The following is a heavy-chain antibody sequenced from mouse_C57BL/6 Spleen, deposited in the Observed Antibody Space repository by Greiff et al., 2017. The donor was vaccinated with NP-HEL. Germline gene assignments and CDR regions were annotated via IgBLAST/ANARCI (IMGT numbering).Heavy chain of an antibody. J-gene: IGHJ3*01. CDR2: ISYDGSN. Sequence: EVQLQESGPGLVKPSQSLSLTCSVTGYSITSGYYWNWIRQFPGNKQEWMGYISYDGSNNYNPSLKNRTSITRDTSTNQFFLKFNSVTTEDTATYYCSREGNSNYSWFAYWGQGTLVTVSA. V-gene: IGHV3-6*01. CDR1: GYSITSGYY. CDR3: SREGNSNYSWFAY. D-gene: IGHD2-5*01.